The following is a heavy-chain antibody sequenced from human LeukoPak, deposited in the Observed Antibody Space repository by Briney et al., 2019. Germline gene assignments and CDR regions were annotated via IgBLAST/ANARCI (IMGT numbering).Heavy chain of an antibody. J-gene: IGHJ1*01. CDR3: ARDQRPWWQTKGIAAAGTWDFQH. D-gene: IGHD6-13*01. V-gene: IGHV3-48*04. CDR1: GFTFSSYS. CDR2: ISSSSSTI. Sequence: GGSLRLSCAASGFTFSSYSMNWVRQAPGKGLEWVSYISSSSSTIYYADSVKGRFTISRDNAKNSLYLQMNSLRAEDTAVYYCARDQRPWWQTKGIAAAGTWDFQHWGQGTLVTVSS.